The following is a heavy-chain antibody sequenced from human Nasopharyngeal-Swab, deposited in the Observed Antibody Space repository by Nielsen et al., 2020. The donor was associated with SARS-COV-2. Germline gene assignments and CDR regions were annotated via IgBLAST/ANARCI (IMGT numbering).Heavy chain of an antibody. CDR2: IYYSGST. D-gene: IGHD3-16*01. J-gene: IGHJ4*02. CDR3: ARDGYASGIDY. Sequence: RQAPGKGLEWIGYIYYSGSTNYNPSLKSRVTISVDTSKNQFSLKVSSVTAADTAVHYCARDGYASGIDYWGQGTLVTVSS. V-gene: IGHV4-59*01.